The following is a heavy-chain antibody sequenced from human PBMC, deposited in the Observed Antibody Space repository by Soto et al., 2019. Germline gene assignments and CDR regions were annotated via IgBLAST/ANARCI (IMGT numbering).Heavy chain of an antibody. CDR1: GYSFTSYW. J-gene: IGHJ4*02. D-gene: IGHD3-22*01. CDR2: IYPGDSDT. Sequence: PGESLKISCNGSGYSFTSYWIGWVRQMPGKGLEWMGIIYPGDSDTRYSPSFQGQVTISADKSISTAYLQWSSLKASDTAMYYCARQRYYYDSSGYRYYFDYWGQGTLVTVSS. V-gene: IGHV5-51*01. CDR3: ARQRYYYDSSGYRYYFDY.